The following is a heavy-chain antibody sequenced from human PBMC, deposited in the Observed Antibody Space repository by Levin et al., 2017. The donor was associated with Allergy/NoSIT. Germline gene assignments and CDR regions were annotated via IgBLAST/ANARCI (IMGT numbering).Heavy chain of an antibody. J-gene: IGHJ5*02. D-gene: IGHD3-10*01. CDR3: ARDRRGVEFGEMVRGFDP. CDR2: ISNSERT. V-gene: IGHV4-59*02. Sequence: SETLSLTCTVSGGSVSGYYWTWIRQPPGEGLEWVGYISNSERTSYNPSLKSRLTISVDASKNQVSLRLSSVTASDTAVYFCARDRRGVEFGEMVRGFDPWGPGTLVIVSS. CDR1: GGSVSGYY.